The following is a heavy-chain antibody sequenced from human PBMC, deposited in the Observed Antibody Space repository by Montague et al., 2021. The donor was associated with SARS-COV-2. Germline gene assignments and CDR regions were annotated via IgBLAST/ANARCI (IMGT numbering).Heavy chain of an antibody. J-gene: IGHJ4*02. Sequence: SETLSLTCTVSGGSISSYYWSWIRQPPGKGLEWIGYIYYSGSTNYNPSLKSRVTISVDTSKNQFFLKLSSVTAADTAVYYCARRALGYCSGGSCYSGFDYWGRGTLVTVSS. CDR3: ARRALGYCSGGSCYSGFDY. CDR2: IYYSGST. V-gene: IGHV4-59*08. D-gene: IGHD2-15*01. CDR1: GGSISSYY.